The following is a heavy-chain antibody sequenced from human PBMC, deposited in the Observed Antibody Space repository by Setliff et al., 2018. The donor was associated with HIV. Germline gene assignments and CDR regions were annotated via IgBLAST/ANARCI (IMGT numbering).Heavy chain of an antibody. CDR3: ARVRGYSSSSRDFYYHNMEV. J-gene: IGHJ6*03. V-gene: IGHV4-39*02. D-gene: IGHD6-6*01. CDR1: GASISDRYSGSF. Sequence: KTSETLSLTCTVSGASISDRYSGSFWAWIRQPPGKGLEWIGNVHYSGNTYYTSSLQSRVIISADTSKSQFYLRLSSVTAADTGVYYCARVRGYSSSSRDFYYHNMEVWGKGTTVTVSS. CDR2: VHYSGNT.